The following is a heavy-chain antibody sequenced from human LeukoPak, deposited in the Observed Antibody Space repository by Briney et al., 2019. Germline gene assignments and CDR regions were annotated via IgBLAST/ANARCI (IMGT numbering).Heavy chain of an antibody. CDR3: AGARKGAIHAPSWPAFLY. J-gene: IGHJ4*02. D-gene: IGHD6-13*01. CDR1: GYTFTGYY. CDR2: INPNSGGT. V-gene: IGHV1-2*02. Sequence: ASVKVSCKASGYTFTGYYMHWVRQAPGQGLEWMGWINPNSGGTNYAQKFQGRVTMTRDTSVSTAYMELSRLRSDDTAVYYCAGARKGAIHAPSWPAFLYWGQGTLVTVSS.